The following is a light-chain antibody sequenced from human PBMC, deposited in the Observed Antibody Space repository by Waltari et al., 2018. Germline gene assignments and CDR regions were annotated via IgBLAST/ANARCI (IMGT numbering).Light chain of an antibody. CDR1: SSGVGGYNY. CDR3: SSYTSSSVV. CDR2: EVS. V-gene: IGLV2-14*01. Sequence: QSALTQPASVSASSGQSTPITCTGTSSGVGGYNYVSCYQQHPGKDPKLMIYEVSNRPSGVSKRFSGSKSGNTASLTISGLQAEDEADYYCSSYTSSSVVFGGGTKLTVL. J-gene: IGLJ2*01.